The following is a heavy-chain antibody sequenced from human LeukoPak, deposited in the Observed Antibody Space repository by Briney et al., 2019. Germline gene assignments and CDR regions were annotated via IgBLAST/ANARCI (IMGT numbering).Heavy chain of an antibody. CDR1: GFTFSSYA. CDR3: AKDRSCTNDICHGDFDY. CDR2: ISGSGGST. V-gene: IGHV3-23*01. D-gene: IGHD2-8*01. J-gene: IGHJ4*02. Sequence: GGSLRLSCAASGFTFSSYAVSWVRQAPGKGVEWVSSISGSGGSTYSADSVKGRFTISRDNSKNTLYLQMNSLRAEDTALYYCAKDRSCTNDICHGDFDYWGQGTLVTVSS.